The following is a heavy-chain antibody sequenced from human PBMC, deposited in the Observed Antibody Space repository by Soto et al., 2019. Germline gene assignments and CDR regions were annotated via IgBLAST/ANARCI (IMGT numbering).Heavy chain of an antibody. D-gene: IGHD1-26*01. CDR1: GFTFSNAW. Sequence: EVQLVESGGGLVKPGGSLRLSCAASGFTFSNAWMNWVRQAPGKGLEWVGRIKSKTDGGTTDYAAPVKGRFTISRDDSKNTLYLQMNSLKTEDTAVYYCTTDVGLVGAAGEGLFDYWGQGTLVTVSS. V-gene: IGHV3-15*07. CDR2: IKSKTDGGTT. CDR3: TTDVGLVGAAGEGLFDY. J-gene: IGHJ4*02.